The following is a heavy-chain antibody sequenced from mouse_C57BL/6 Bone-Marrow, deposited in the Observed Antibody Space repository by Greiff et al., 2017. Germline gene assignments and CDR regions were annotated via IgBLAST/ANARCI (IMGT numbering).Heavy chain of an antibody. Sequence: QVQLQQSGAELVKPGASVKLSCKASGYTFTEYTIHWVKQRSGQGLEWIGWFYPGSGSIKYNEKFKDKATLTADKSSSTAYMELSRLTSEDSAVYFCARHEDITTVVATRYFDVWGTGTTVTVSS. J-gene: IGHJ1*03. CDR3: ARHEDITTVVATRYFDV. CDR2: FYPGSGSI. D-gene: IGHD1-1*01. V-gene: IGHV1-62-2*01. CDR1: GYTFTEYT.